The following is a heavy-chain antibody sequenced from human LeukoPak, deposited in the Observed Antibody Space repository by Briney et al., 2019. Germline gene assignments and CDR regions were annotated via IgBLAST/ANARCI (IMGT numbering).Heavy chain of an antibody. CDR1: GFTFSNFW. J-gene: IGHJ6*02. D-gene: IGHD3-3*02. CDR3: ARHFSTYSYGLDV. V-gene: IGHV3-7*01. Sequence: PGGSLRLSCAASGFTFSNFWMSWVRQAPGKGLEWVAHINPDGSAKYYVDSVKGRFTISSDNAENTLYLQMNSLRPEDTAVYYCARHFSTYSYGLDVWGQGTTVTVSS. CDR2: INPDGSAK.